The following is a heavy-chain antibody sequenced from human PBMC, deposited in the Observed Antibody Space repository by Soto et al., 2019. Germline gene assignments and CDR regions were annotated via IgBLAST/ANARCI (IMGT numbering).Heavy chain of an antibody. D-gene: IGHD6-6*01. CDR3: ARQVAARSWVNFDY. V-gene: IGHV4-59*08. J-gene: IGHJ4*02. Sequence: SETLSLTCTVSGGSISSYYWSWIRQPPGKGLEWIGYIYYSGSTNYNPSLKSRVTISVDTSKNQFSLKLSSVTAADTAVYYCARQVAARSWVNFDYWGQGTLVTVSS. CDR2: IYYSGST. CDR1: GGSISSYY.